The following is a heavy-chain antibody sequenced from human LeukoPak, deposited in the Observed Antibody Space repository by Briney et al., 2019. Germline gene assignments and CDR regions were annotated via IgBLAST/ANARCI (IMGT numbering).Heavy chain of an antibody. D-gene: IGHD2-21*01. CDR2: IYYSAST. CDR3: ARAIVPGRWNFDY. CDR1: GGSVSSGSYF. V-gene: IGHV4-61*01. J-gene: IGHJ4*02. Sequence: SEILSLTYTVSGGSVSSGSYFWSWIRQPPGKGLEWIGYIYYSASTNYNPSLESRVTISVDTSKNQFSLKLSSVTAADTAVYYCARAIVPGRWNFDYWGQGTLFTVSS.